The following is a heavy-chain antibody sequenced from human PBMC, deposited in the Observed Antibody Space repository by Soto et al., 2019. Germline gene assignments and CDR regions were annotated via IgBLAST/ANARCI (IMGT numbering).Heavy chain of an antibody. V-gene: IGHV4-39*01. Sequence: QLQLQESGPGLVKPSETLSLTCTVSGGSISSSSYYWGWIRQPPGKGLEWIGSIYYSGSTYYNPSLNGRVTISVDTSKHQFPRRLSSVTAADTAVYYCARGGTIFGVVINWFDPWGQGTLVTVSS. J-gene: IGHJ5*02. CDR2: IYYSGST. CDR3: ARGGTIFGVVINWFDP. CDR1: GGSISSSSYY. D-gene: IGHD3-3*01.